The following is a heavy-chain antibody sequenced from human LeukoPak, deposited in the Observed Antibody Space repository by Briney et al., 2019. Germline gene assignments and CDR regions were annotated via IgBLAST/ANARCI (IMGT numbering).Heavy chain of an antibody. Sequence: PSETLSLTCTVSGGSISSYYWSWIRQPPGKGLEWIGYIYYSGSTNYNPSLKSRVTISVDTSKNQFSLKLSSVTAADTAVYYCARDHLAFDIWGQGTMVTVSS. V-gene: IGHV4-59*12. D-gene: IGHD3-3*02. J-gene: IGHJ3*02. CDR3: ARDHLAFDI. CDR2: IYYSGST. CDR1: GGSISSYY.